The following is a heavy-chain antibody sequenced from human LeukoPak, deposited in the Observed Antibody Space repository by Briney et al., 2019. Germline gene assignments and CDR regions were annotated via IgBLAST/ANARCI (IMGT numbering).Heavy chain of an antibody. CDR1: GGTFISYA. Sequence: ASVKVSCKASGGTFISYAISWVRQAPGQGLEWMGGIIPIFGTANYAQKFQGRVTITTDESTSTAYMELSSLRSEDTAVYYCAIWVNGYDSSGYWAWFDPWGQGTLVTVSS. CDR2: IIPIFGTA. V-gene: IGHV1-69*05. D-gene: IGHD3-22*01. J-gene: IGHJ5*02. CDR3: AIWVNGYDSSGYWAWFDP.